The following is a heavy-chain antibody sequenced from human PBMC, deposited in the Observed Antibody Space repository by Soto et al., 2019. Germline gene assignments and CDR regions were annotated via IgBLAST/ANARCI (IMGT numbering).Heavy chain of an antibody. V-gene: IGHV1-69*01. CDR1: GGTFSSYA. CDR2: IIPIFGTA. D-gene: IGHD6-6*01. CDR3: ATRRSIAARLGLSIYYYCGMDV. Sequence: QVQLVQSGAEVKKPGSSVKVSCKASGGTFSSYAISWVRQAPGQGLEWMGGIIPIFGTANYAQKFQGRVTIPADESTSTAYMEMSSLRAEDTAVYYCATRRSIAARLGLSIYYYCGMDVWGQGTTVTVSS. J-gene: IGHJ6*02.